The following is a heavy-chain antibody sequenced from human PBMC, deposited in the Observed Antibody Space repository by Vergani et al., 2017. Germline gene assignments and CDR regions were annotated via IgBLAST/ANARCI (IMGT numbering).Heavy chain of an antibody. V-gene: IGHV4-59*01. Sequence: QVQLQESGPGLVKPSETLSLTCTVSGGSISSYYWSWIRQPPGNELEWIGYIYYSGSTTYNPSLKSRVTIAVDTSKNQFSLKLSSVTAADTAVYYCARGVGYCSSTSCDTPDYWGQGTLVTVSS. J-gene: IGHJ4*02. D-gene: IGHD2-2*02. CDR3: ARGVGYCSSTSCDTPDY. CDR1: GGSISSYY. CDR2: IYYSGST.